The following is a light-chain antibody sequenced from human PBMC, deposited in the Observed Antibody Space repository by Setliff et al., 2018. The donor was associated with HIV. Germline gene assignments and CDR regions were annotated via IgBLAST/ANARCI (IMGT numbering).Light chain of an antibody. J-gene: IGLJ1*01. V-gene: IGLV2-14*03. CDR2: DVS. CDR1: SSDVGGYNY. CDR3: SSYTSSSTYV. Sequence: QSVLTQPASVSGSPGQSITISCTGTSSDVGGYNYVSWYQQHADKAPKLMIYDVSNRHSGVSNRFSGSKSGNTASLTISGLQVEDEADYYCSSYTSSSTYVFGTGTKVTV.